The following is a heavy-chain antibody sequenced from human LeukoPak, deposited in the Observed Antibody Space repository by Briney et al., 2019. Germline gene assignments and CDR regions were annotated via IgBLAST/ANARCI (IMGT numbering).Heavy chain of an antibody. J-gene: IGHJ4*02. V-gene: IGHV3-7*01. CDR2: IKKDGSEK. Sequence: GGSLRLSCVASELIFSDFSMTWVRHSRGKGPEWVATIKKDGSEKYYVDSVKGRFTISRDNAENTLYLHMTSLRADDTAVYYCTRGGRYTSYYWRYWGPGTLVTVSS. D-gene: IGHD1-26*01. CDR3: TRGGRYTSYYWRY. CDR1: ELIFSDFS.